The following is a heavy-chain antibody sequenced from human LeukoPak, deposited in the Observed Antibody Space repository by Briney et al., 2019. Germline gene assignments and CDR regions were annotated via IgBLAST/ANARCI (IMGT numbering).Heavy chain of an antibody. Sequence: GGPLRLSCAASGFSFNKFGMHWVRQAPGKGLEWVAYIRFDGSGKYYADSVLGRFTISRDNSKNTLYLQMNSLRVEDTAVYYCVKDFRWALDYWGQGTLVTVSS. CDR3: VKDFRWALDY. CDR2: IRFDGSGK. CDR1: GFSFNKFG. V-gene: IGHV3-30*02. D-gene: IGHD4-23*01. J-gene: IGHJ4*02.